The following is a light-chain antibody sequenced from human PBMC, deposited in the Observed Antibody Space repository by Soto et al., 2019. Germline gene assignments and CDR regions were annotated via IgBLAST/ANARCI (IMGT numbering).Light chain of an antibody. CDR2: GNS. J-gene: IGLJ3*02. V-gene: IGLV1-40*01. Sequence: QSALTQPRSVSGSPGQSVSISCTGSSSNIGAGYDVHWYQQLPGSAPKLLIYGNSNRPSGVPDRFSGSKSGASASLAIAGLQTEDEADYYCQSYDDNLSGSVFGGGTKLTVL. CDR3: QSYDDNLSGSV. CDR1: SSNIGAGYD.